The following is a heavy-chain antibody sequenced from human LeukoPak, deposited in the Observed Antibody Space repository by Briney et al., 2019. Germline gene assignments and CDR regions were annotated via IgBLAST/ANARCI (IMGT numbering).Heavy chain of an antibody. CDR1: GGSFSGYY. J-gene: IGHJ6*03. D-gene: IGHD6-13*01. V-gene: IGHV4-34*01. Sequence: SETLSLTCAVYGGSFSGYYWSWIRQPPGKGLEWIGEINHSGSTNYNPSLKSRVTISVDTSKNQFSLKLSSVTAADTAVYYCARGRVVVAAAQAYYYYYMDVWGKGTTVTVSS. CDR3: ARGRVVVAAAQAYYYYYMDV. CDR2: INHSGST.